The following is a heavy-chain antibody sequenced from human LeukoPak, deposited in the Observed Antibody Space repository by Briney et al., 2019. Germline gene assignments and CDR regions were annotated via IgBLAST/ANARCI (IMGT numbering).Heavy chain of an antibody. V-gene: IGHV4-30-2*01. CDR3: ARDRGYSYGNAFDI. CDR1: GGSISNGGYS. CDR2: IYHSGST. D-gene: IGHD5-18*01. J-gene: IGHJ3*02. Sequence: PSQTLSLTCAVSGGSISNGGYSWSWIRQPPGKGLEWIGYIYHSGSTYYNPSLKSRVTISVDRSKNQFSLKLSSVTAADTAVYYCARDRGYSYGNAFDIWGQGTMVTVSS.